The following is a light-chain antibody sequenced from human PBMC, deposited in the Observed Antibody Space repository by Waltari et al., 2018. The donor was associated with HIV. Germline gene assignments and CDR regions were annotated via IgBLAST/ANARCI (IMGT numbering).Light chain of an antibody. CDR1: SSTIRTGSD. CDR2: GNN. J-gene: IGLJ2*01. Sequence: QSMLTQPPSVSGAPGQRVSISCTGSSSTIRTGSDVHWYQQLPGTAPKLLISGNNNRPSGVPDRFSASKSGTSASLTISGLQAEDEAVYFCQSYDISLSASVVFGGGTKLTVL. CDR3: QSYDISLSASVV. V-gene: IGLV1-40*01.